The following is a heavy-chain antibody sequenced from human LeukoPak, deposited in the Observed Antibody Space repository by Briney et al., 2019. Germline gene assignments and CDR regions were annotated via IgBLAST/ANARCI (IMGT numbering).Heavy chain of an antibody. CDR1: GFTFSSYA. D-gene: IGHD5-24*01. J-gene: IGHJ4*02. Sequence: GGSLRLSCAASGFTFSSYAMHWVRHAPGKGLEWVSGISWNSGSIGYADSVKGRFTISRENAKNSLDLQMNSLRAEDTALYYCAKSSMATMRAFDYWGQGTLVTVSS. CDR2: ISWNSGSI. V-gene: IGHV3-9*01. CDR3: AKSSMATMRAFDY.